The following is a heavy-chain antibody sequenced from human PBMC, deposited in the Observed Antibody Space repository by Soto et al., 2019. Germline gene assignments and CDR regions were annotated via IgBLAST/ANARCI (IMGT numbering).Heavy chain of an antibody. V-gene: IGHV4-34*01. CDR1: GGSFSGYY. Sequence: QVQLQQWGAGLLKPSETLSLTCAVYGGSFSGYYWSWIRQPPGKGLEWIGEINHSGSTNYNPSLKSRVTISVDTSKNQFSLKLSSVTAADTAVYYCARGLDFYYGSGSPRRYFDYWGQGTLVTVSS. J-gene: IGHJ4*02. CDR3: ARGLDFYYGSGSPRRYFDY. D-gene: IGHD3-10*01. CDR2: INHSGST.